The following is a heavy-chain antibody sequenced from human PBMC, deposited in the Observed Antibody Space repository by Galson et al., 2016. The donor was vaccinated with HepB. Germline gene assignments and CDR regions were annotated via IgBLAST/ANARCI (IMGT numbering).Heavy chain of an antibody. CDR2: IIPVFPPA. D-gene: IGHD2-2*01. J-gene: IGHJ6*02. Sequence: SVKVSCKASGYTFTSYYMHWVRQAPGQRLEWMGGIIPVFPPANYAQRFQGRVTIIADKSTSTAHMELSNLRSDDTAVYFRAMTRVDYTYLYQFGMDVWGQGTTVTVSS. CDR1: GYTFTSYY. CDR3: AMTRVDYTYLYQFGMDV. V-gene: IGHV1-69*06.